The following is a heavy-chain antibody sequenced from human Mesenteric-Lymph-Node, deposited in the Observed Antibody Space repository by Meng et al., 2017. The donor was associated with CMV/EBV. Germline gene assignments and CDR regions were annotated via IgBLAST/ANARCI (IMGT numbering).Heavy chain of an antibody. V-gene: IGHV4-34*01. Sequence: GSLRLSCAVYGGSFSGYYWSWIRQPPGKGLEWIGEINHSGSTNYNPSLKSRVTISGDNSENQFSLKLTSVTAADTAIYYCARGHCTKTRCYTGTFDYWGLGTLVTVSS. CDR3: ARGHCTKTRCYTGTFDY. CDR2: INHSGST. CDR1: GGSFSGYY. D-gene: IGHD2-8*01. J-gene: IGHJ4*02.